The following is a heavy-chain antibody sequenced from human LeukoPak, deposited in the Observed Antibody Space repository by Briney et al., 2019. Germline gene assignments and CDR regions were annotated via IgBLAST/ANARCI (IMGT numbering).Heavy chain of an antibody. D-gene: IGHD3-10*01. V-gene: IGHV1-3*03. Sequence: ASVKVSCKASGYTFTSYAMHWVRQAPGQRLEWMGWINAGNGNTKYSQEFQGRVTITRDTSASTAYMELSSLRSEDMAVYYCARDPRSLTNYYGSGSQPRAFDIWGQGTMVTVSS. CDR3: ARDPRSLTNYYGSGSQPRAFDI. J-gene: IGHJ3*02. CDR1: GYTFTSYA. CDR2: INAGNGNT.